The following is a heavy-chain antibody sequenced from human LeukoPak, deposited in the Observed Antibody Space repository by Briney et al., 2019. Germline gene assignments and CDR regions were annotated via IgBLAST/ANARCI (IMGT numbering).Heavy chain of an antibody. V-gene: IGHV1-2*02. Sequence: ASVKVSCKASGYTFTGYYMHWVRQAPGQGLEWMGWINPNSGGTNYAQKFQGRVTMTRDTSISTADMELSRLRSDDTAVYYCARDGRPGIAADYNWFDPWGQGTLVTVSS. J-gene: IGHJ5*02. D-gene: IGHD6-13*01. CDR3: ARDGRPGIAADYNWFDP. CDR1: GYTFTGYY. CDR2: INPNSGGT.